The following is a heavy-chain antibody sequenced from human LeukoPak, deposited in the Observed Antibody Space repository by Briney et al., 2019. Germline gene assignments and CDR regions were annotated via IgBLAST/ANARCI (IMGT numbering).Heavy chain of an antibody. CDR1: VFTLSSYS. J-gene: IGHJ4*02. D-gene: IGHD1-1*01. V-gene: IGHV3-74*01. CDR2: INSDGSTT. CDR3: ARGKSGTVDY. Sequence: GGSLRLSCAASVFTLSSYSMHGGRHAPGKGLVWVSRINSDGSTTTYADSVKGRLTISRENAKDTLDLQMNSLRAEDTAVYYCARGKSGTVDYWGQGTLVTVSS.